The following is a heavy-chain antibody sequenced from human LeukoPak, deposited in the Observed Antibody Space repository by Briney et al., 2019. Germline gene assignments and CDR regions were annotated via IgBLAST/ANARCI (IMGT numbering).Heavy chain of an antibody. CDR3: ARLAIVVVPADRSYYMDV. CDR1: GYSISSGYY. D-gene: IGHD2-2*01. V-gene: IGHV4-38-2*01. CDR2: IYHSGST. J-gene: IGHJ6*03. Sequence: PSETLSLTCAVSGYSISSGYYWGWIRQPPGKGLEWIGSIYHSGSTYYNPSLKSRVTISVDTSKNQFSLKLSSVTAADTSVYYCARLAIVVVPADRSYYMDVWGKGTTVTVSS.